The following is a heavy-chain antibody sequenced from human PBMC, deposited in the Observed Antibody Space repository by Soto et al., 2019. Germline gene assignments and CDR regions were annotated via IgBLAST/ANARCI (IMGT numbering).Heavy chain of an antibody. V-gene: IGHV3-48*03. CDR3: AREEINCGGACFSL. J-gene: IGHJ4*02. Sequence: EVQLVESGGDLVQPGGSLRLSCAASGFTFSSYEMNWVRQAPGRGLEWISYISSSGDLIYYADSVRGRFTVSRDSAKNSMYLQMNSLRAEDTAVYYCAREEINCGGACFSLWGQGTLVTVSS. CDR2: ISSSGDLI. D-gene: IGHD2-21*02. CDR1: GFTFSSYE.